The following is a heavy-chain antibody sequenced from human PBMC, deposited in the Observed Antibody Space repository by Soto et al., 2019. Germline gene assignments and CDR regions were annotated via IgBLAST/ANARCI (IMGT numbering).Heavy chain of an antibody. J-gene: IGHJ3*02. CDR1: GFTFSRYA. CDR2: ISGSGGST. V-gene: IGHV3-23*01. Sequence: GGSLRRSFAASGFTFSRYAMSWVRQAPGKGVELVSAISGSGGSTYYAGSVKGRFTISRDNSNHRLYLQVNSLRADDTAVYYCAKREKRYGCPVGAFDIWGQGTMVTVSS. CDR3: AKREKRYGCPVGAFDI. D-gene: IGHD4-17*01.